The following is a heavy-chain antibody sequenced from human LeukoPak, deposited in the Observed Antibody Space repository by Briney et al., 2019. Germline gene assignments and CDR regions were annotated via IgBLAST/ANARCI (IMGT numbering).Heavy chain of an antibody. D-gene: IGHD3-16*01. V-gene: IGHV3-30*02. CDR3: AKDLWDGPQGDS. Sequence: SGGSLRLSCAASGFTFSSYGMHWVRQAPGKGLEWVAFIRYDGSNKYYADSVKGRFTISRDNSKNTLYLQMNSLRAEDTAVYYCAKDLWDGPQGDSWGQGTLVTVSS. J-gene: IGHJ4*02. CDR1: GFTFSSYG. CDR2: IRYDGSNK.